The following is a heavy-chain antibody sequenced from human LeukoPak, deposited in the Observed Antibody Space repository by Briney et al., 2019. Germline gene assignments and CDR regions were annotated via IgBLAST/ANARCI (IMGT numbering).Heavy chain of an antibody. CDR1: GGSFSGYY. Sequence: SETLSLTCAVYGGSFSGYYWSWIRQPPGKGLGWIGEINHSGSPNYNPSLKSRVTISVDTSKNQFSLKLSSVTAADTAVYYCARRYGDYVFDYWGQGTLVTVSS. CDR3: ARRYGDYVFDY. J-gene: IGHJ4*02. CDR2: INHSGSP. V-gene: IGHV4-34*01. D-gene: IGHD4-17*01.